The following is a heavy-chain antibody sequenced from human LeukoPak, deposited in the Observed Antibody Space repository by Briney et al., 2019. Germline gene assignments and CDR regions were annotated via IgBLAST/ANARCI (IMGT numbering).Heavy chain of an antibody. CDR1: GGTFSSYA. J-gene: IGHJ5*02. CDR3: ARDHSSGSLNWFDL. V-gene: IGHV1-69*06. Sequence: ASVKVSCKASGGTFSSYAISWVRQAPGQGLEWMGGIIPIFGTANYAQKFQGRVTITADKSTSTAYMELSSLRSEDTAVYYCARDHSSGSLNWFDLWGQGTLVSVSS. D-gene: IGHD6-19*01. CDR2: IIPIFGTA.